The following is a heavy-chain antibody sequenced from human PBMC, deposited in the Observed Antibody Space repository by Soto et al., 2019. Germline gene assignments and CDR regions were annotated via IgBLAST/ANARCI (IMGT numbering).Heavy chain of an antibody. J-gene: IGHJ3*02. D-gene: IGHD2-21*02. CDR3: ARDAVVTPTRAGFDI. CDR1: GGSISSDDYY. V-gene: IGHV4-31*03. CDR2: IYHSGST. Sequence: QVQLQESGPGLVKPSQTLSLTCSVSGGSISSDDYYWSWIRQHPGKGLEWIGYIYHSGSTYYNPSLKSRITISVDRSENQFSLKLSSVTAADTAVYYCARDAVVTPTRAGFDIWGHGTMVTVSS.